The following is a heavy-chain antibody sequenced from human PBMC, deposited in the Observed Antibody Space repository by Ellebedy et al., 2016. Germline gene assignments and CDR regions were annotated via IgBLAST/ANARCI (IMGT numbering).Heavy chain of an antibody. CDR2: ISDNGART. CDR1: GFTFNNYA. D-gene: IGHD3-10*01. Sequence: GESLKISCAASGFTFNNYAMSWVRQAPGRGLEWVSSISDNGARTYYADSVKGRFTISRDNLKNTLYLQMSSLRAEDTAVYYCPKDREVGSHSYCDTWGQGTLVTVSS. CDR3: PKDREVGSHSYCDT. V-gene: IGHV3-23*01. J-gene: IGHJ4*02.